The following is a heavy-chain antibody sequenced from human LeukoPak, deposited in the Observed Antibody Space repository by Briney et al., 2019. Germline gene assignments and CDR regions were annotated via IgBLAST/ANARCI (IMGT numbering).Heavy chain of an antibody. J-gene: IGHJ4*02. CDR1: GYTFTSYG. CDR2: ISAYNGNT. V-gene: IGHV1-18*01. Sequence: ASVKVSCKASGYTFTSYGISWVRQAPGQGLEWMGWISAYNGNTNYAQKLQGRVTMTTDTSTSTAYMEMRSVRSDDTAVYYCARDQGAYGDYPYYFDYWGQGTLVTVSS. CDR3: ARDQGAYGDYPYYFDY. D-gene: IGHD4-17*01.